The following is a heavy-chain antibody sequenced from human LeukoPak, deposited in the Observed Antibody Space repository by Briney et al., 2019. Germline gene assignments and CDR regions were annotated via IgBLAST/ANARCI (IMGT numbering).Heavy chain of an antibody. CDR3: ASTAASLAAAGTDPNWFDP. V-gene: IGHV4-34*01. J-gene: IGHJ5*02. CDR1: GGSFSGYY. D-gene: IGHD6-13*01. Sequence: SETLSLTCAVYGGSFSGYYWSWIRQPPGKGLEWIGEINHSGSTNYNPSLKSRVTISVDTSKNQFSLKLRSVTAADTAVYYCASTAASLAAAGTDPNWFDPWGQGTLVTVSS. CDR2: INHSGST.